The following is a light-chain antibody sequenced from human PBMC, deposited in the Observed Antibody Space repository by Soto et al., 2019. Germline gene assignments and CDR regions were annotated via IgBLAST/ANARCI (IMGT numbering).Light chain of an antibody. V-gene: IGKV3-20*01. J-gene: IGKJ2*01. Sequence: EVMLTQSPGTLSLSPGERATLSCRASQSVSSNYLAWYQQKSGQAPRLLIYGASTRATGIPDRFSGSGSGTEFTLTISRLQSEDFAVYYCKQYSNWYTFGQGTKLEIK. CDR2: GAS. CDR3: KQYSNWYT. CDR1: QSVSSNY.